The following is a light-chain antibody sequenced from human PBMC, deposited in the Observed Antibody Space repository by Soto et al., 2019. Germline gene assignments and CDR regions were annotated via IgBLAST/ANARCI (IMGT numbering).Light chain of an antibody. Sequence: DIQMTQSPSTLSGSVRDRVTIICRASQSISSWLACYQQKPGKAPKLLISKASNLDSGVPSRFSGSGSGTEFTLTISSLQPDDFATYYCQHYNSYSEAFGQGTKVDIK. J-gene: IGKJ1*01. V-gene: IGKV1-5*03. CDR2: KAS. CDR1: QSISSW. CDR3: QHYNSYSEA.